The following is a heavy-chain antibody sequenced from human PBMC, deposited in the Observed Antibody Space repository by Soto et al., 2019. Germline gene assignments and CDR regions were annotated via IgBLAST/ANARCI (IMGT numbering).Heavy chain of an antibody. CDR2: ITSGRSII. CDR3: ARGTMQLWYDYFDY. Sequence: GGSLRLSCAASGFTFSDYTMNWVRQAPGKGLEWVSYITSGRSIIYYTDSVKGRFTISRDNAEKSLYLQMDSLRDEDTAVYFCARGTMQLWYDYFDYWGQGTLVTVSS. CDR1: GFTFSDYT. V-gene: IGHV3-48*02. D-gene: IGHD6-13*01. J-gene: IGHJ4*02.